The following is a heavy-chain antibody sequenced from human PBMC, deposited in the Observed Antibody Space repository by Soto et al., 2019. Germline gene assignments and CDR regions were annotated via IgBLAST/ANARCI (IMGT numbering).Heavy chain of an antibody. CDR2: INPADSET. D-gene: IGHD6-6*01. CDR3: VRRAEGRPGDGYYYVALDV. CDR1: GYSYTSYW. Sequence: GASLKISCQGSGYSYTSYWIGWVRQRPGRGLEWMGLINPADSETNYSPSFQGQVTISADRSTSTAFLQWSTLKASDTAMYYCVRRAEGRPGDGYYYVALDVWGQCTTVTVSS. V-gene: IGHV5-51*01. J-gene: IGHJ6*02.